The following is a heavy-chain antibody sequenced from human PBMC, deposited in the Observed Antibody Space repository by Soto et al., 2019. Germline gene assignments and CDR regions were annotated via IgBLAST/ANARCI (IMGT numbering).Heavy chain of an antibody. CDR2: VYYSGST. CDR3: ARLVRGDGVQRDKLGAFDS. J-gene: IGHJ3*02. V-gene: IGHV4-31*03. D-gene: IGHD3-10*01. Sequence: PSETLSLTCTVSGGSISSGGYYWSWIRQHPGKGLEWIGYVYYSGSTYYNPSLKSRVTISVDTSKNQFSLKLSSVTAADTAVYYCARLVRGDGVQRDKLGAFDSWGQGTMVTLSS. CDR1: GGSISSGGYY.